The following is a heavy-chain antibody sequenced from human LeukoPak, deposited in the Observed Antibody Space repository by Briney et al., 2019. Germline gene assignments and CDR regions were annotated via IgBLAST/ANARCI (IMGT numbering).Heavy chain of an antibody. V-gene: IGHV4-59*01. CDR1: GDSISTYY. J-gene: IGHJ4*02. CDR2: VNLSGST. CDR3: ARGVWLARDY. D-gene: IGHD6-19*01. Sequence: SETLSLTCTISGDSISTYYWSWIRQSPGKGLEWSGDVNLSGSTNYNTSLNYNPSLKNRVSISIDTSKNQFSLKLSSVTAADTAVYYCARGVWLARDYWGQGTLVTVSS.